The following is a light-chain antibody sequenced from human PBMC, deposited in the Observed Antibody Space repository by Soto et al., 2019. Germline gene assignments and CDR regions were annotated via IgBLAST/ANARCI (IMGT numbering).Light chain of an antibody. J-gene: IGLJ3*02. CDR2: NTN. CDR1: SGSVSTRNY. Sequence: QAVVTQEPSFSVSPGRTVTLTCGLSSGSVSTRNYPSWYQQIPGQAPRTLIYNTNTRSSGVPDRFSGSILGNKAALTITGAQAEDESDYYCLLYVGSGIHCVFGGGTKLTVL. V-gene: IGLV8-61*01. CDR3: LLYVGSGIHCV.